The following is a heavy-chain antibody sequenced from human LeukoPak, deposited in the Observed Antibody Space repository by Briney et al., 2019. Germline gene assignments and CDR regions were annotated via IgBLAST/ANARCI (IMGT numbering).Heavy chain of an antibody. D-gene: IGHD3-9*01. J-gene: IGHJ4*02. V-gene: IGHV3-66*01. CDR1: GFTLSNHW. CDR2: IYSGGST. Sequence: SGGSLRLSCAASGFTLSNHWMIWVRQAPGKGLEWVSVIYSGGSTYYADSVKGRFTISRDNSKNTLYLQMNSLRAEDTAVYYCARADYDILTGYVDYWGQGTLVTVSS. CDR3: ARADYDILTGYVDY.